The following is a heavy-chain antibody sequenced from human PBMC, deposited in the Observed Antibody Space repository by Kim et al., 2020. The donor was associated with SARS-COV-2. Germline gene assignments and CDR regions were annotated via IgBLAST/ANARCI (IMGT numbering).Heavy chain of an antibody. CDR1: GYTFTSYA. D-gene: IGHD3-9*01. Sequence: ASVKVSCKASGYTFTSYAMHWVRQAPGQRLEWMGWINAGNGNTKYSQKFQGRVTITRDTSASTAYMELSSLRSEDTAVYYCARVNYDILTGYYTYYYYGMDVWGQGTTVTVSS. CDR3: ARVNYDILTGYYTYYYYGMDV. J-gene: IGHJ6*02. V-gene: IGHV1-3*01. CDR2: INAGNGNT.